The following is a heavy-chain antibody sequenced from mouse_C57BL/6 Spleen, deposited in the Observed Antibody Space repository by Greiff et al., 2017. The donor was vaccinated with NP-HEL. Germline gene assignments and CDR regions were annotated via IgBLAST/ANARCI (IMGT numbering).Heavy chain of an antibody. CDR3: ARGRFLAKDY. CDR2: ISPNNGGT. V-gene: IGHV1-26*01. J-gene: IGHJ4*01. CDR1: GYTFTDYY. Sequence: EVQLQQSGPDLVKPGASVKISCKASGYTFTDYYMNWVKQSPGKSLEWIGDISPNNGGTSYNQKFKGKATFTVDKSSSTAYMELRRLTSEDSAVYYCARGRFLAKDYWGQGTSVTVSS.